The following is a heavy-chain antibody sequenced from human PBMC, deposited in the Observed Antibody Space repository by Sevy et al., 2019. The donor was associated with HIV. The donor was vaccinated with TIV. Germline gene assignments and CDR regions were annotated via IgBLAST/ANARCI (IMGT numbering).Heavy chain of an antibody. J-gene: IGHJ4*02. Sequence: SETLSLTCTVSGVSISSFYWSWIRQPPGKGLEWIGNIYYSGSTNYNPSLKGRVTIPVDTSKNQFSLKLSSVTAADTAVYYCARRYFYDSRGSTVFDYWGQGTLVTVSS. V-gene: IGHV4-59*13. CDR1: GVSISSFY. CDR3: ARRYFYDSRGSTVFDY. CDR2: IYYSGST. D-gene: IGHD3-22*01.